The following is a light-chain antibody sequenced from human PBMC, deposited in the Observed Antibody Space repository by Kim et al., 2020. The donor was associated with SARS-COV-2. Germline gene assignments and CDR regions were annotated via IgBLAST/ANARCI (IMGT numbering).Light chain of an antibody. V-gene: IGKV1-9*01. CDR1: QGISSY. CDR2: GAS. J-gene: IGKJ1*01. CDR3: QQLNSYPWT. Sequence: ASVGDRVTITCRASQGISSYLAWDQHHPGKAPKLLIYGASTLQSGVPPKFSGSGSGTDFTLTISSLRPEDFATYYCQQLNSYPWTFGQGTKVDIK.